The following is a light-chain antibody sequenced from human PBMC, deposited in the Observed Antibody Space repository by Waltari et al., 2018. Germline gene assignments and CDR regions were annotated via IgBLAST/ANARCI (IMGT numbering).Light chain of an antibody. CDR3: QQYNNGRT. J-gene: IGKJ2*01. Sequence: EILMTQSPPTLSVSPGERATLSCRASQRISRNLAWYQQKPGQAPRLLIYGASTRATGIPARFSGSESGTEFTLTISSLQSEDFAVYYCQQYNNGRTFGQGTKLEIK. CDR1: QRISRN. CDR2: GAS. V-gene: IGKV3-15*01.